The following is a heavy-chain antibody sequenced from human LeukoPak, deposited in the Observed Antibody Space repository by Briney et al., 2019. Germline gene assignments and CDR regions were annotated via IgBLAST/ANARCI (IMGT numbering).Heavy chain of an antibody. CDR3: AKCIMGAYNMLYAFDI. CDR1: GFTFSSYA. Sequence: PGRSLRLSCAASGFTFSSYAMHWVRQAPGKGLEWVAVISYDGSNKYYADSLKGRFTSPRDNPKNTLYLTMNSLRAEDTAVYYCAKCIMGAYNMLYAFDIWGQGTMVTVSS. V-gene: IGHV3-30*01. D-gene: IGHD1-26*01. J-gene: IGHJ3*02. CDR2: ISYDGSNK.